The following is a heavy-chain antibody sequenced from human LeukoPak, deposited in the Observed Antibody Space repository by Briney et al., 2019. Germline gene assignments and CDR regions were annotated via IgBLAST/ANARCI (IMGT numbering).Heavy chain of an antibody. D-gene: IGHD3-16*01. CDR2: CDSDGSGT. V-gene: IGHV3-74*01. J-gene: IGHJ3*02. CDR3: TTSSVWGGAFNI. CDR1: GFTFSIYW. Sequence: GGSLRLSCAASGFTFSIYWMYWVRQAPGKGLMWVSRCDSDGSGTTYVDSVKGRFTVSRDNAKSTLYLQMSSLRAEDTAVYYCTTSSVWGGAFNIWGQGTMVTVSS.